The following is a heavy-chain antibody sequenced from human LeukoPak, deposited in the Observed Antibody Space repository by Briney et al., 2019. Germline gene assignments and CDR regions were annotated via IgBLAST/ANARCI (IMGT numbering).Heavy chain of an antibody. CDR3: ARDRSISAAGDTY. J-gene: IGHJ4*02. CDR2: INRDWSST. D-gene: IGHD6-13*01. V-gene: IGHV3-74*01. CDR1: GFTLSDYW. Sequence: GGSLRLSCAASGFTLSDYWMHWVRQAPGKGLVWVSRINRDWSSTSYADSVKGRFTISRDNAKNTLSLQMNSLRAEDTAVYYCARDRSISAAGDTYWGQGTLVTVSS.